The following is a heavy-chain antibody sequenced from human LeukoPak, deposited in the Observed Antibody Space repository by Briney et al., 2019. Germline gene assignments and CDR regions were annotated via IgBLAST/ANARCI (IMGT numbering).Heavy chain of an antibody. CDR2: IYPGDSDT. J-gene: IGHJ6*03. CDR3: ARQYDYYYYMDV. V-gene: IGHV5-51*01. CDR1: GYSFTTYW. Sequence: GESLKISCKASGYSFTTYWIGWVRQMPGKGLEWMGIIYPGDSDTRYSPSFQGQVTISADKSISTAYLRWSSLKASDTAIYYCARQYDYYYYMDVWGKGTTVTVSS.